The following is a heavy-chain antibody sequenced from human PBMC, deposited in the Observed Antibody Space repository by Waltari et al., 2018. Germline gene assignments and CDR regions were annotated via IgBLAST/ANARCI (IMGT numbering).Heavy chain of an antibody. CDR1: GFTFSSYS. CDR3: ARDSVAAPWGRYYYGMDV. Sequence: EVQLVESGGGLVKPGGSLRLSCAASGFTFSSYSMNWVRQAPGKGLEWVSSISSSSSYIYYADSVKGRFTISRDNAKNSLYLQMNSLRAEDTAVYYCARDSVAAPWGRYYYGMDVWGQGTTVTVSS. J-gene: IGHJ6*02. D-gene: IGHD3-16*01. V-gene: IGHV3-21*01. CDR2: ISSSSSYI.